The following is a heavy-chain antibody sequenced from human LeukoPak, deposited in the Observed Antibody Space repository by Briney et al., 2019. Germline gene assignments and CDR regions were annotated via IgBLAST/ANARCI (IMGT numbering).Heavy chain of an antibody. CDR2: ISYDGSNK. CDR3: AKGRGDYYDSSGYYYNGGFFDY. J-gene: IGHJ4*02. D-gene: IGHD3-22*01. CDR1: GVTFSSYG. Sequence: KSGGSLRLSCAASGVTFSSYGMHWVRQAPGKGLEWVAVISYDGSNKYYADSVKGRFTISRDNSKNTLYLQMNSLRAEDTAVYYCAKGRGDYYDSSGYYYNGGFFDYWGQGTLVTVSS. V-gene: IGHV3-30*18.